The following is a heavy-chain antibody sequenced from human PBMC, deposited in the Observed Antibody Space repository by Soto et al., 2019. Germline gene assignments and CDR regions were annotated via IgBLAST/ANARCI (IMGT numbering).Heavy chain of an antibody. Sequence: GGSLRLSCAASGFTFRSYAMYWVRQAPGKGLEWVAVISFDGSNKNYADSVKGRFTISRDNSKNTLYLQMNSLRAEDTAVYYCARGPSSLTRFDQWGQGILVTVSS. V-gene: IGHV3-30-3*01. J-gene: IGHJ4*02. CDR3: ARGPSSLTRFDQ. D-gene: IGHD2-2*01. CDR2: ISFDGSNK. CDR1: GFTFRSYA.